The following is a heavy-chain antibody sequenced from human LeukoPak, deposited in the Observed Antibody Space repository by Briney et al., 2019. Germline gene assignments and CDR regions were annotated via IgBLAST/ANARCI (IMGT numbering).Heavy chain of an antibody. CDR1: GGSISNYY. CDR3: ARTTFAPYRYDRLSYYFDY. J-gene: IGHJ4*02. D-gene: IGHD3-22*01. CDR2: IHNSGST. Sequence: SETLSLTCTVSGGSISNYYWSWIRQTPGKGLEWIGYIHNSGSTKYNPSLKSPVSISVDTSKNQFSLKLSSVTAADTAVYYCARTTFAPYRYDRLSYYFDYWGQGTLVTVSS. V-gene: IGHV4-59*01.